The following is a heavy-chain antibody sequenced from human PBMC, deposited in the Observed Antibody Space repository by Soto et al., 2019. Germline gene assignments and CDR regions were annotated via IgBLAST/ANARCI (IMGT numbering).Heavy chain of an antibody. CDR1: GDSIHNSLC. V-gene: IGHV4-4*02. CDR3: SSRQFWCRPWTERRRDY. CDR2: MSHSGST. J-gene: IGHJ4*02. Sequence: SATLSLTCAVSGDSIHNSLCWNGVRQPPETGLEWIGQMSHSGSTNYNPSLTSRVTISVDKSKKHFSLKLTSVTAADTAVYYVSSRQFWCRPWTERRRDYWGQGTLVTVSS. D-gene: IGHD2-8*01.